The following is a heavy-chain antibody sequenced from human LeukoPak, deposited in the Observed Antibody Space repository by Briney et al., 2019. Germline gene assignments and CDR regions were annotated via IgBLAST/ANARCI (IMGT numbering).Heavy chain of an antibody. CDR1: GFTVSSNY. CDR3: ARHRSEAAYDF. J-gene: IGHJ4*02. CDR2: IYSGGST. D-gene: IGHD3-10*01. Sequence: GGSLRLSCAASGFTVSSNYMSWVRQARGKGLEWVSIIYSGGSTYYADSVKGRFTISRDNSKNTLYLQMNSLRAEDTAVYYCARHRSEAAYDFWGQGTLVTVSS. V-gene: IGHV3-53*01.